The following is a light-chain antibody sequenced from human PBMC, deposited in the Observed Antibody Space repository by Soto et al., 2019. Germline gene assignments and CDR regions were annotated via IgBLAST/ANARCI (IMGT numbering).Light chain of an antibody. Sequence: QSALTQPPSASASPGQSVTISCTGTSSDVGGYDYVSWFQQHPGRAPKLMLYEVSKRPSGVPDRVSGSKSGNTASLTVSGLQAEDEADYYCSAYAGRNNVVFGGGTKLTVL. J-gene: IGLJ2*01. CDR2: EVS. CDR1: SSDVGGYDY. CDR3: SAYAGRNNVV. V-gene: IGLV2-8*01.